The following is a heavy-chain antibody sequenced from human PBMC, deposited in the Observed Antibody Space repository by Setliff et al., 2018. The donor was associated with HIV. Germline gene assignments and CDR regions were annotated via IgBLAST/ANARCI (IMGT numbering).Heavy chain of an antibody. CDR3: ASARIPTGGTSTSLDF. CDR2: IWYDGSNE. J-gene: IGHJ4*02. CDR1: GFSLSYHG. V-gene: IGHV3-33*01. Sequence: PGGSLRLSCAASGFSLSYHGMHWVRQAPGKGLEWVAIIWYDGSNEYYADSVKGRFTISRDNSKNTLYLQMDSLRAEDTAVYYCASARIPTGGTSTSLDFWGQGALVTVSS. D-gene: IGHD1-1*01.